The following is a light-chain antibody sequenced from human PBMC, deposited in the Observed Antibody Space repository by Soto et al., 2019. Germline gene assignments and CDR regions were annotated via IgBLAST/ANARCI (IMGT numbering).Light chain of an antibody. CDR2: EVS. J-gene: IGLJ1*01. V-gene: IGLV2-14*01. CDR1: SSDVGGYNY. Sequence: QSALTQPPSASGSPGQSITISCTGTSSDVGGYNYVSWFQHHPGKAPKLMIYEVSNWPSGVSNRFSGSKSGNTASLTISGLQAEDEADYYCSSYTASSTYVFGTGTKVTVL. CDR3: SSYTASSTYV.